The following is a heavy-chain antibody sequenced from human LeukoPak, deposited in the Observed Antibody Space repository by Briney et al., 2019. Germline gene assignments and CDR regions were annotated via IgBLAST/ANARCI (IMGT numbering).Heavy chain of an antibody. D-gene: IGHD6-19*01. CDR3: VREAGCGWPLDY. CDR2: ISGSGDTT. CDR1: GFDFGGACG. J-gene: IGHJ4*02. Sequence: PGDSLRLSCATSGFDFGGACGMGWVRQAPDKGLEWVATISGSGDTTHYADSVKGRLTMSRDNARNTLFLQIDRLRPEDTAIYYCVREAGCGWPLDYWGRGTLVTVPS. V-gene: IGHV3-23*01.